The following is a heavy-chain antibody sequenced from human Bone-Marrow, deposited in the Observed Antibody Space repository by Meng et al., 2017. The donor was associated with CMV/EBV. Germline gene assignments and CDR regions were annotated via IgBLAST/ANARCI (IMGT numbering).Heavy chain of an antibody. CDR2: ISGSGGST. CDR3: AKSGVAILNY. J-gene: IGHJ4*02. D-gene: IGHD2-21*01. CDR1: GFTFSSYA. Sequence: ETLSLTCAASGFTFSSYAMSWVRQAPGKGLEWVSAISGSGGSTYYADSVKGRFTISRDNSKNTLYLQMNSLRAEDTAVYYCAKSGVAILNYWGQGTLVTVSS. V-gene: IGHV3-23*01.